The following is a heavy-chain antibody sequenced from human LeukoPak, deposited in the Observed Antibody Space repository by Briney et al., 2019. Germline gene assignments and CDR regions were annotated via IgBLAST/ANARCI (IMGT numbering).Heavy chain of an antibody. D-gene: IGHD6-13*01. V-gene: IGHV4-31*11. CDR2: IYYSGST. CDR3: ARDGGDSSSWSWDY. J-gene: IGHJ4*02. Sequence: PSETLSLTCAVYGGSFSGYYWSWIRQHPGKGLEWIGYIYYSGSTYYNPSLKSRVTISVDTSKNQFSLKLSSVTAADTAVYYCARDGGDSSSWSWDYWGQGTLVTVSS. CDR1: GGSFSGYY.